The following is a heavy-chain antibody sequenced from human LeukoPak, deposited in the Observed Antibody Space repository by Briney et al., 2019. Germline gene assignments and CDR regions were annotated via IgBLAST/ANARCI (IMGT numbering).Heavy chain of an antibody. V-gene: IGHV1-8*01. CDR3: ARRYTYGSDFGH. CDR2: INPVTGKT. D-gene: IGHD5-18*01. CDR1: GYTFTSYD. Sequence: GASVKVSCKASGYTFTSYDINWVRQAHGQGLEWMGWINPVTGKTGYAQKFQGRVTVTSNSSINTAYMDLSGLRSEDTAVYFCARRYTYGSDFGHWGQGTLVTVSS. J-gene: IGHJ4*02.